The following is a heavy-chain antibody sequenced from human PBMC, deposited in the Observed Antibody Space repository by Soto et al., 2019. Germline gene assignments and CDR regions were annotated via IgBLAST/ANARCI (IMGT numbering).Heavy chain of an antibody. CDR3: ARQNYYGSGTHD. Sequence: QLQESGPGLVKPSETLSLSCSVSGASFNITGFYWGWIRQPPGKGLEWIGSIYYLGTTHYNPYFKSRAIISADSSNNQFSLKWRSVTAAYTAVYYCARQNYYGSGTHDWGLGTLVTVSS. J-gene: IGHJ4*02. CDR2: IYYLGTT. CDR1: GASFNITGFY. V-gene: IGHV4-39*01. D-gene: IGHD3-10*01.